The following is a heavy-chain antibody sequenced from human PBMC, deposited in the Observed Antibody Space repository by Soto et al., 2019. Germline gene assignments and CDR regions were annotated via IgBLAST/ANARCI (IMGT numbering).Heavy chain of an antibody. D-gene: IGHD6-13*01. Sequence: DSVKGRFTISRDNSKNTLYLQMNSLRAEDTAVYYCAKAIIAAAGTGSYFDYWGQGTLVTVSS. CDR3: AKAIIAAAGTGSYFDY. J-gene: IGHJ4*02. V-gene: IGHV3-30*02.